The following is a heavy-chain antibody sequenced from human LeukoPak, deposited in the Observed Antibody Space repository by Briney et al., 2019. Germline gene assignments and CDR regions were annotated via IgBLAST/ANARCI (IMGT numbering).Heavy chain of an antibody. D-gene: IGHD2-21*01. CDR1: GFIFSNYE. CDR2: IKSRSTKV. V-gene: IGHV3-48*03. Sequence: PGGSLRLSCAASGFIFSNYEMNWVRQAPGKGLEWVSYIKSRSTKVYYADSVKGRFTISRDNAKNSLYLQMNSLRAEDTDLYYCARDVVVGGDDAFDIWGQGTMVTVSS. CDR3: ARDVVVGGDDAFDI. J-gene: IGHJ3*02.